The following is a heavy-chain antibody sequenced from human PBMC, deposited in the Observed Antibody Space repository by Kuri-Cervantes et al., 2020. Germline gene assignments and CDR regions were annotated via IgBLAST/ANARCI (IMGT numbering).Heavy chain of an antibody. CDR2: ISGSGITI. V-gene: IGHV3-11*01. CDR1: GFSFSDYY. Sequence: GESLKISCAASGFSFSDYYMNWIRQAPGKGLEWVSYISGSGITIYYADSVKGRFTISRDNAKNSLYLQMNSLRAEDTAVYYCARDESNYYDSSGYYGYWGQGTLVTVSS. D-gene: IGHD3-22*01. CDR3: ARDESNYYDSSGYYGY. J-gene: IGHJ4*02.